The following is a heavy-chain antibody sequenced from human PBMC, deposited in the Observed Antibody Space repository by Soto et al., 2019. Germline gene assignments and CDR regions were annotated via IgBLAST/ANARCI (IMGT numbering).Heavy chain of an antibody. D-gene: IGHD6-19*01. V-gene: IGHV3-30*18. CDR1: GFTFSDYA. CDR3: AKGGRQWLDTADCNY. Sequence: VQLVESGGGVVQPGRSLRLSCAASGFTFSDYAMHWVRQAPGKGLEWVAVVSHDGRNTHYADSVKGRFTISRDSSKNTVSLEMTSLRADDTAVYYCAKGGRQWLDTADCNYWGLGALVTVSS. J-gene: IGHJ4*02. CDR2: VSHDGRNT.